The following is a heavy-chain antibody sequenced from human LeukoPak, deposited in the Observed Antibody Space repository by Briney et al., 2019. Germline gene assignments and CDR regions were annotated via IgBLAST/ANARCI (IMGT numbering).Heavy chain of an antibody. Sequence: PGGCLRLSCAASGFTFNSYAMHWVRQAPGKGLEYVSAISSNGGRTYYANSVKGRFTISRDNSKNTLSLQMGSVRVEDMAVYFCGRERSDLKIFDYWGQGTLVTVSS. CDR3: GRERSDLKIFDY. D-gene: IGHD2-21*02. CDR1: GFTFNSYA. J-gene: IGHJ4*02. CDR2: ISSNGGRT. V-gene: IGHV3-64*01.